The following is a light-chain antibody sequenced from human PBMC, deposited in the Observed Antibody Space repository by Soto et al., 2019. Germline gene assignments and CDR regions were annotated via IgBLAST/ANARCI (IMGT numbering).Light chain of an antibody. V-gene: IGKV3-20*01. J-gene: IGKJ1*01. Sequence: EIMLTQSPGTLSLSPGERATLSCRASQSVSSSYLAWFQQKPGQAPRLLIYGASSRATGIPDRFSGSGSGTDFNLTINILEPEDFAVYCCQQYGSSPQTFGQGTKVEIK. CDR2: GAS. CDR3: QQYGSSPQT. CDR1: QSVSSSY.